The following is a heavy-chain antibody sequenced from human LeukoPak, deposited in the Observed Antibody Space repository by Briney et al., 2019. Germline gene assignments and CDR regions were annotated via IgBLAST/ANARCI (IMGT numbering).Heavy chain of an antibody. CDR1: GDSINSLDL. Sequence: PSGTLSLTCTVSGDSINSLDLWSWVRQPPGKGLEWTGYIYHSGSTNYNPSLKSRVTISVDMSKNQFSLKLSSVTAADTAVYYCARVAVAGRPVDYWGQGTLVTVSS. J-gene: IGHJ4*02. D-gene: IGHD6-19*01. CDR2: IYHSGST. V-gene: IGHV4-4*02. CDR3: ARVAVAGRPVDY.